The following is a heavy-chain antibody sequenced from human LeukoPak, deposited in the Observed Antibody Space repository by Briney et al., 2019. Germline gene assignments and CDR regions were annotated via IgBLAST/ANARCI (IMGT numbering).Heavy chain of an antibody. CDR1: GFTFSDYW. V-gene: IGHV3-7*01. Sequence: PGGSLRLPCAASGFTFSDYWMAWVRQAPGKGLEWVANIWPDGSDKYHVDSVRGRFTISRDNAQNSLNLQMNSLRAEDSGVYYCGRWGVNAGLDRWGQGTLVIVSS. D-gene: IGHD3-10*01. CDR3: GRWGVNAGLDR. J-gene: IGHJ5*02. CDR2: IWPDGSDK.